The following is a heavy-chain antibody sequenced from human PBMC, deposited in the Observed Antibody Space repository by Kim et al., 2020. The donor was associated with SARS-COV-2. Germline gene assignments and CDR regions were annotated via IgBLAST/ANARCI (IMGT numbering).Heavy chain of an antibody. J-gene: IGHJ6*02. Sequence: GGSLRLSCAASGFTFDDYAMHWVRQAPGKGLEWVSLISGDGGSTYYADSVKGRFTISRDNSKNFLYLQMNSLRTEDTALYYCAKDLPPPQYYDYVWGSYGYGMEVWGQGTTVTVSS. CDR1: GFTFDDYA. CDR2: ISGDGGST. D-gene: IGHD3-16*01. V-gene: IGHV3-43*02. CDR3: AKDLPPPQYYDYVWGSYGYGMEV.